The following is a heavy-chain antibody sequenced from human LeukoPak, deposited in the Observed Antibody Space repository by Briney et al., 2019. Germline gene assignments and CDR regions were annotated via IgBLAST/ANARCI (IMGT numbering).Heavy chain of an antibody. D-gene: IGHD4-17*01. CDR2: ISSSSSYI. Sequence: GGSLRLSCAASGFTFSSYSMNWVRQAPGKGLEWVSSISSSSSYIYYADSVKGRFTISRDNAKNSLYLQVNSLRAEDTAVYYCARDGDYGDYLDYWGQGTLVTVSS. J-gene: IGHJ4*02. V-gene: IGHV3-21*01. CDR1: GFTFSSYS. CDR3: ARDGDYGDYLDY.